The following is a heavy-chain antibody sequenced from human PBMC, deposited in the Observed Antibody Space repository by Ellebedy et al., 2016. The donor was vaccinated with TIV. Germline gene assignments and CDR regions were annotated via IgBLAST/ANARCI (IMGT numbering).Heavy chain of an antibody. V-gene: IGHV1-2*02. CDR2: INPNSGGT. J-gene: IGHJ6*02. Sequence: AASVKVSCKASGYTFTGYYMHWVRQAPGQGLEWMGWINPNSGGTNYAQKFQGRVTMTRDTSISTAYMELSRLRSDDTAVYYCARDAGDYYGSGSYYNVQPKYGMDVWGQGTTVTVSS. CDR3: ARDAGDYYGSGSYYNVQPKYGMDV. D-gene: IGHD3-10*01. CDR1: GYTFTGYY.